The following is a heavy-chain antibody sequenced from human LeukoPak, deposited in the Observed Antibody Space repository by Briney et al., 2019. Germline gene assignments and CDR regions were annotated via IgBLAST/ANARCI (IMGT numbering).Heavy chain of an antibody. CDR3: ARDRDYYGSGFIDY. J-gene: IGHJ4*02. Sequence: GGSPRLSCAASGFTFSSYSMNWVRQAPGKGLEWVSSISSSSSYIYYADSVKGRFTISRDNAKNSLYLQMNSLRAEDTAVYYCARDRDYYGSGFIDYWGQGTLVTVSS. V-gene: IGHV3-21*01. D-gene: IGHD3-10*01. CDR1: GFTFSSYS. CDR2: ISSSSSYI.